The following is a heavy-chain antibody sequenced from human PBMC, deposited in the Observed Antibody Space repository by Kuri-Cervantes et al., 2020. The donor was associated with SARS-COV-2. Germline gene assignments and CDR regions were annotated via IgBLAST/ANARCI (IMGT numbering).Heavy chain of an antibody. V-gene: IGHV4-59*08. CDR1: GGSISSYY. D-gene: IGHD3-3*01. Sequence: SETLSLTCTVSGGSISSYYWNWIRQPPGKGLEWIGSIYHSGSTYYNPSLKSRVTISVDTSKNQFSLKLSSVTAADTAVYYCARHSYDFWSGSEPFDYWGQGTLVTVSS. CDR3: ARHSYDFWSGSEPFDY. J-gene: IGHJ4*02. CDR2: IYHSGST.